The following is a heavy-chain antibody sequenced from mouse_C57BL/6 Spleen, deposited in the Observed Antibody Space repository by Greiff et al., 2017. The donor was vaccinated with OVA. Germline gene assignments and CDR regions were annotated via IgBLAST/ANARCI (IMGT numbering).Heavy chain of an antibody. CDR3: ACLYYYGSSPDWYFDV. Sequence: QVQLQQPGAELVKPGASVKMSCKASGYTFTSYWITWVKQRPGQGLEWIGDIYPGSGSTNYNEKFKSKATLTVDTSSSTAYMQLSSLTSEDSAVYYCACLYYYGSSPDWYFDVWGTGTTVTVSS. J-gene: IGHJ1*03. CDR2: IYPGSGST. CDR1: GYTFTSYW. D-gene: IGHD1-1*01. V-gene: IGHV1-55*01.